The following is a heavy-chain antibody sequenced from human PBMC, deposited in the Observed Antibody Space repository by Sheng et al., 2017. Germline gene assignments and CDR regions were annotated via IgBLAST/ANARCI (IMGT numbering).Heavy chain of an antibody. CDR3: AKDHIVGATID. J-gene: IGHJ4*02. CDR1: GFTFSSYG. V-gene: IGHV3-30*02. D-gene: IGHD1-26*01. CDR2: IRYDGSNK. Sequence: QVQLVESGGGVVQPGGSLRLSCAASGFTFSSYGMHWVRQAPGKGLEWVAFIRYDGSNKYYADSVKGRFTISRDNSKNTLYLQMNSLRAEDTAVYYCAKDHIVGATIDWGQGTLVTVSS.